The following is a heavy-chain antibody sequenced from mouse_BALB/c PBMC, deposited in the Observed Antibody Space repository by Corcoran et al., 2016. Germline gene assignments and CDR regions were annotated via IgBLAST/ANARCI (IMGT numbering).Heavy chain of an antibody. J-gene: IGHJ4*01. V-gene: IGHV8-12*01. CDR2: IYWDDDK. Sequence: QVTLKESGPGILQPSQTLSLTCSFSGFSLSTSGMGVSWIRQPSGKGLEWLAHIYWDDDKRYNPSLKSRLTISKDTSRNQVFLKITSVDTADTATYYCARRAQSLAMDYWGQGTSVTVSS. CDR1: GFSLSTSGMG. CDR3: ARRAQSLAMDY.